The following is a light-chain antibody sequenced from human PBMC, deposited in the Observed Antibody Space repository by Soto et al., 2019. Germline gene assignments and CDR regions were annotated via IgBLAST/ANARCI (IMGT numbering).Light chain of an antibody. J-gene: IGKJ5*01. CDR3: QQHGQWPIT. CDR1: QSVSSN. V-gene: IGKV3-15*01. CDR2: GAS. Sequence: EIVMTQSPATLSVSPGERATLSCRASQSVSSNLAWYQQKPGQAPRLLIYGASTRATGIPARFSGSGSGIEFTLTISSLQPEDFATYYCQQHGQWPITFGQGTRLEIK.